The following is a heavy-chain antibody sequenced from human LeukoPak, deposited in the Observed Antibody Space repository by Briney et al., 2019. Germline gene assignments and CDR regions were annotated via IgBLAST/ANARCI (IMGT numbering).Heavy chain of an antibody. J-gene: IGHJ4*02. CDR2: ISGGGGTT. CDR3: AKDPGIAAAGRRSQGY. V-gene: IGHV3-23*01. D-gene: IGHD6-13*01. Sequence: GGSLRLSCAASGFTFSNYAMSWVRQAPGKGLEWVSAISGGGGTTYYADSVKGRFTISRDNSKNTLYLQMNSLRVEDMDVYYCAKDPGIAAAGRRSQGYWGQGTLVTVSS. CDR1: GFTFSNYA.